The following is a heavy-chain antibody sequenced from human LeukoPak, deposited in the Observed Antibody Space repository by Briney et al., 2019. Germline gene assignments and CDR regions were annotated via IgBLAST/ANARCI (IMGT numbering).Heavy chain of an antibody. CDR3: AGRPEVVPAEKYYYYGMDV. J-gene: IGHJ6*02. CDR2: MNPNSGNT. Sequence: VASVKVSCKASGYTFTSYDINWVRQATGQGLEWMGWMNPNSGNTGYAQKFQGRVTMTRNTSISTAYMELSSLRSEDTAVYYCAGRPEVVPAEKYYYYGMDVWGQGTTVTVSS. V-gene: IGHV1-8*01. CDR1: GYTFTSYD. D-gene: IGHD2-2*01.